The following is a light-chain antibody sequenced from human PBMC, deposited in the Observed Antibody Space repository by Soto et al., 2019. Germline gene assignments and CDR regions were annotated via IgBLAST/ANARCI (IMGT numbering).Light chain of an antibody. CDR3: QQSYSNIFT. CDR2: GAS. V-gene: IGKV3-15*01. J-gene: IGKJ4*01. Sequence: EIVMTQSPATLSVSPGEGVTLSCRAGQSVRSNLAWYQQKPGQAPRLLIYGASTRATGIPARFSGSGSGTEFTLSISSLQSEDVATYYCQQSYSNIFTFGGGTRVEL. CDR1: QSVRSN.